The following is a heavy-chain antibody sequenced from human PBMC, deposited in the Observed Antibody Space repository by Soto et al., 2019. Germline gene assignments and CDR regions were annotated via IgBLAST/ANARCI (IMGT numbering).Heavy chain of an antibody. CDR2: FYYSQST. D-gene: IGHD4-17*01. CDR1: GGSLTSNSYY. CDR3: ARRSTVTYDY. Sequence: PSETLSLTCTVSGGSLTSNSYYWGWIRQPPGKGLEWIGSFYYSQSTYFNPSLKSRVTISVETSKNQYSLKLSAVTAADTAVYYCARRSTVTYDYWGQGILVTVS. V-gene: IGHV4-39*01. J-gene: IGHJ4*02.